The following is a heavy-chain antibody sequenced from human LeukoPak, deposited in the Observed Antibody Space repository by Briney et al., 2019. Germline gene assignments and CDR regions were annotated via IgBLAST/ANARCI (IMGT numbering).Heavy chain of an antibody. CDR1: GFALGTRGMW. V-gene: IGHV2-70*01. J-gene: IGHJ4*02. CDR2: NEWDDNK. CDR3: ARIRGYDYVWGSYRSYYFDY. D-gene: IGHD3-16*02. Sequence: SGPSVFKPTHTLTLTCTFSGFALGTRGMWVSWIRQPPVKALEWLAHNEWDDNKYYRTSLKTRLTISKDPSKNQLVLIMTNMDPVDTATYYCARIRGYDYVWGSYRSYYFDYWGQGTLVTVSS.